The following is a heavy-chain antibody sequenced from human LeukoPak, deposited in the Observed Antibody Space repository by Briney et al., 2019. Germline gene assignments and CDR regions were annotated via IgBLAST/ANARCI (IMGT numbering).Heavy chain of an antibody. CDR2: IYYSGSA. CDR1: GGSIRNYY. Sequence: SETLSLTCTVSGGSIRNYYWSWIREPPGKGLEWIGYIYYSGSANYKPSLKDRVTISVDTSKNQFSLNLRSGTAADTAVYYCARGTVTASMKAFDIWGQGTMVTVSS. V-gene: IGHV4-59*08. J-gene: IGHJ3*02. D-gene: IGHD2-21*02. CDR3: ARGTVTASMKAFDI.